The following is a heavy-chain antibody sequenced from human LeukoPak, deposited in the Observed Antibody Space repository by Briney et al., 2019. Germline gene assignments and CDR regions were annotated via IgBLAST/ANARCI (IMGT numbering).Heavy chain of an antibody. Sequence: GGSLRLSCAASGFTVSSKYMSWVRQAPGKGLEWVSTLYSNGNTYYADSVKGRFTISRDNSKNTLSLQMDSLRAEDTAVYYCARDYYDGSAYYSYYEYWGQGTLVTVSS. D-gene: IGHD3-22*01. CDR2: LYSNGNT. V-gene: IGHV3-53*01. J-gene: IGHJ4*02. CDR3: ARDYYDGSAYYSYYEY. CDR1: GFTVSSKY.